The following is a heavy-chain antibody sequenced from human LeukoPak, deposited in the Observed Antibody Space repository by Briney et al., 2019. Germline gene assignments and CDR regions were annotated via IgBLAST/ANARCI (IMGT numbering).Heavy chain of an antibody. Sequence: PGGSLRLSCAASGFTFSSYGMSWVRQAPGKGLEWVSAIGGRDGSTYYADSVKGRFTISRDNSKNTLYVQMNSLRAEDTAVYYCAKGHYYGSGSLDYWGQGTQVTASS. CDR1: GFTFSSYG. CDR2: IGGRDGST. V-gene: IGHV3-23*01. J-gene: IGHJ4*02. CDR3: AKGHYYGSGSLDY. D-gene: IGHD3-10*01.